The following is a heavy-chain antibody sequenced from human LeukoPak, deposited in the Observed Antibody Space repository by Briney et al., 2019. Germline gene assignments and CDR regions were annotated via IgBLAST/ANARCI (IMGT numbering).Heavy chain of an antibody. J-gene: IGHJ3*02. CDR2: IYHSGGT. CDR1: GGSISSGGYY. CDR3: AAPGGSFDI. Sequence: PSQTLSLTCTVSGGSISSGGYYWSWIRQPPGKGLEWIGYIYHSGGTYYNPSLKSRVTISVDRSKNQFSLKLSSVTAADTAVYYCAAPGGSFDIWGQGTMVTVSS. D-gene: IGHD1-26*01. V-gene: IGHV4-30-2*01.